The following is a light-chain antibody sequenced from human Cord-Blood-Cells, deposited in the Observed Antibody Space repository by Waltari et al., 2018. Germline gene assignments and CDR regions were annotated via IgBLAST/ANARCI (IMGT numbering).Light chain of an antibody. V-gene: IGLV2-23*03. CDR3: CSYAGSSTFVV. J-gene: IGLJ2*01. Sequence: QSALTQPASVSGSPGQSITISCTGTSSDVGSYNLFPWYQQHQAKAPKHMIYEGSNRPSGVSNRFSGSKSGNTASLTISGLQAEDEADYYCCSYAGSSTFVVFGGGTKLTVL. CDR2: EGS. CDR1: SSDVGSYNL.